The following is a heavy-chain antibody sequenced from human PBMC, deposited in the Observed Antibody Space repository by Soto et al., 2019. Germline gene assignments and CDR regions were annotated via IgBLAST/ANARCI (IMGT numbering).Heavy chain of an antibody. CDR2: IVVGSGNT. J-gene: IGHJ4*02. D-gene: IGHD6-13*01. CDR1: GFTFTSSA. CDR3: AAGSSSSWYEDYYFDY. Sequence: SVKVSCKASGFTFTSSAVQWVRQARGQRLEWIGWIVVGSGNTNYAQKFQGRVTITRDMSTSTAYMELSSLRSEDTAVYYCAAGSSSSWYEDYYFDYWGQGTLVTVSS. V-gene: IGHV1-58*01.